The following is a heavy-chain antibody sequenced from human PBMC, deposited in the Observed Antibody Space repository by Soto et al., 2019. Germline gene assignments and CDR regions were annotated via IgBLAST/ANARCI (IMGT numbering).Heavy chain of an antibody. D-gene: IGHD3-9*01. CDR2: IIPIYGTV. Sequence: SPVNRSRKAAGEAISTYAGSCGLQAPGQGLEWMGGIIPIYGTVNYAQKFQGRVTMTADESTSTVYMELSSLRSDDTAVYYCVILFKAGGDIPPAVPVSAFLGKGSFDL. V-gene: IGHV1-69*13. J-gene: IGHJ2*01. CDR1: GEAISTYA. CDR3: VILFKAGGDIPPAVPVSAFLGKGSFDL.